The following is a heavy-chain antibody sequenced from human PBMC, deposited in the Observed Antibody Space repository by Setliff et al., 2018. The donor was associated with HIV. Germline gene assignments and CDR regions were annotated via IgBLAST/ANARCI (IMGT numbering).Heavy chain of an antibody. CDR1: GFIFSSYA. J-gene: IGHJ4*02. Sequence: PGGSLRLSCAASGFIFSSYAMHWVRQAPGKGLEWVAVMSYDGNNKYYADSVKGRFTISRDNAKNPLYLQMNSLRAEDTAVYYCARAVHSGWYYFDHWGQGTLVTVSS. V-gene: IGHV3-30*07. CDR2: MSYDGNNK. CDR3: ARAVHSGWYYFDH. D-gene: IGHD6-19*01.